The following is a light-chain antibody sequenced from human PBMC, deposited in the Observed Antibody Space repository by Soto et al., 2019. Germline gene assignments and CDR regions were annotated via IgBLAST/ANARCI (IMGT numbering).Light chain of an antibody. CDR2: AAS. CDR3: LQDYYYPWT. V-gene: IGKV1-6*01. CDR1: QGIRND. Sequence: AVQMTQSPSSLSASVGDRVTITCRASQGIRNDLGWYQQKAGKAPKLLIYAASSLQSGVPSRFSGSGSGTDFSLTIDSLKPEDIATYYCLQDYYYPWTFGQGTKVE. J-gene: IGKJ1*01.